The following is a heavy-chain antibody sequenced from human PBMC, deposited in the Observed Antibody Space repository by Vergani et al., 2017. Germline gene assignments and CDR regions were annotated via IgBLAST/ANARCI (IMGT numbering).Heavy chain of an antibody. V-gene: IGHV4-59*01. CDR1: GGSISSYY. CDR3: ARDLSSTWSRYFDL. Sequence: QVQLQESGPGLVKPSETLSLTCTVSGGSISSYYWSWIRQPPGKGLEWIGNIDYSGSTNYSPSLKSRVTISVDTSKNQFSLTLSSVTAADTAVYYRARDLSSTWSRYFDLWGRGTLITVSS. CDR2: IDYSGST. J-gene: IGHJ2*01. D-gene: IGHD6-13*01.